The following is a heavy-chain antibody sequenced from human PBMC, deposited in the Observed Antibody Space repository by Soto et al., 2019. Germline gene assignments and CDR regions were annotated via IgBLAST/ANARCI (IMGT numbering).Heavy chain of an antibody. Sequence: EVQLVESGGGLVQPGGSLRLSCAASGFTFSTYSMNWVRQAPGKGLEWVSYIGSSSSPISYADSVKGRFTISRDNDRNSLFLQMNSLRAEDTAVYYCARARSNYYCYGMDVWGQGTTVTVSS. CDR1: GFTFSTYS. V-gene: IGHV3-48*01. CDR3: ARARSNYYCYGMDV. J-gene: IGHJ6*02. D-gene: IGHD1-26*01. CDR2: IGSSSSPI.